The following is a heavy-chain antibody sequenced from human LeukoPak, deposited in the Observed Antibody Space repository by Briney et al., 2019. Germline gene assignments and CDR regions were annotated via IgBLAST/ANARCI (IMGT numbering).Heavy chain of an antibody. V-gene: IGHV4-59*02. CDR1: GFTVSSNY. D-gene: IGHD4-17*01. CDR3: ARVRDGNYGYNWFDL. CDR2: IYYSGST. Sequence: GSLRLSCAASGFTVSSNYMSWVRQAPGKGLEWIGSIYYSGSTYYNPSLKSRVTMSVDTSKNQFSLKLNSVTAADTAVYCARVRDGNYGYNWFDLWGQGTLVTVSS. J-gene: IGHJ5*02.